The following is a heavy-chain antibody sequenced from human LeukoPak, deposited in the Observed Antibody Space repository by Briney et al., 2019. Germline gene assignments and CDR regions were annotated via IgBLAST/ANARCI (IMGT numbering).Heavy chain of an antibody. V-gene: IGHV4-34*01. D-gene: IGHD3-22*01. CDR2: INHSGST. Sequence: SETLSLTCAVYGGSFSGYYWSWIRQPPGKGLEWIGEINHSGSTNYNPSLKSRATISVDTSKNQFSLKLSSVTAAVTAVYYCARGDYDSSGYPHLFDYWGQGTLVTVSS. CDR1: GGSFSGYY. CDR3: ARGDYDSSGYPHLFDY. J-gene: IGHJ4*02.